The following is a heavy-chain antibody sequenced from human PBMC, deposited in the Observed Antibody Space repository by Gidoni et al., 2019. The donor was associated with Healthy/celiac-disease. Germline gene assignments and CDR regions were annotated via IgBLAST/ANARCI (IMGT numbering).Heavy chain of an antibody. Sequence: QVQLVQSGAEVKKPGASVKVSCKVSGYTLTELSMHWVRQAPGQGLEWMGGFDHEDGETIYAQNLHGRVNMTEDTSTDTAYMELSSLRSEDTAVYYCATTYYYYSSGYYRYYYYGMDVWGQGTTVTVSS. V-gene: IGHV1-24*01. CDR2: FDHEDGET. CDR1: GYTLTELS. D-gene: IGHD3-22*01. CDR3: ATTYYYYSSGYYRYYYYGMDV. J-gene: IGHJ6*02.